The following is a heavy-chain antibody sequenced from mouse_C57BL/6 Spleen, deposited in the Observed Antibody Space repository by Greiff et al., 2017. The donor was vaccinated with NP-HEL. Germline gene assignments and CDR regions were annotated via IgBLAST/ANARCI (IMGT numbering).Heavy chain of an antibody. V-gene: IGHV1-76*01. Sequence: QVQLQQSGAELVRPGASVKLSCKASGYTFTDYYINWVKQRPGQGLEWIARIYPGSGNTYYNEKFKGKATLTAEKSSSTAYMQLSSLTSEDSAVYFWARPSFDYWGQGTTLTVSS. CDR3: ARPSFDY. CDR2: IYPGSGNT. CDR1: GYTFTDYY. J-gene: IGHJ2*01. D-gene: IGHD6-1*01.